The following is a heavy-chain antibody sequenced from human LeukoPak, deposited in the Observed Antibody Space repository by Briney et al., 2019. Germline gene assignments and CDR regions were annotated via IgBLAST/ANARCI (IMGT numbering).Heavy chain of an antibody. CDR2: ISSSSNYI. CDR1: GFSFSSYS. J-gene: IGHJ4*02. V-gene: IGHV3-21*04. D-gene: IGHD6-6*01. CDR3: AKGIWQLVRAPFDY. Sequence: PGGSLRLSCAASGFSFSSYSMKWVRQAPGKGLEWVSSISSSSNYIYYADSVKGRFTISRDNAKNSLYLQMNSLRAEDTAVYYCAKGIWQLVRAPFDYWGQGTLVTVSS.